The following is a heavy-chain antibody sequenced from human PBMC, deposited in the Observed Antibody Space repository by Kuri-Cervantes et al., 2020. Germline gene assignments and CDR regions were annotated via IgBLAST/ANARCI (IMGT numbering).Heavy chain of an antibody. CDR3: ARDDDTDYYYYYMDV. V-gene: IGHV4-38-2*02. Sequence: ESLKISCAVSGYSISSGYYWGWIRQPPGKGLEWIGSIYHSGSTYYNPSLKSRVTISVDTSKDQFSLKLSSVTAADTAVYYCARDDDTDYYYYYMDVWGKGTTVTVSS. J-gene: IGHJ6*03. CDR1: GYSISSGYY. CDR2: IYHSGST. D-gene: IGHD3-22*01.